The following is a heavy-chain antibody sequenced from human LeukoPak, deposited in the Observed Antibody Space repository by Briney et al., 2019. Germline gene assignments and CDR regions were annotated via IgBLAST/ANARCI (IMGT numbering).Heavy chain of an antibody. V-gene: IGHV4-39*01. CDR3: VKNQYISSGFAPYNYYMDV. CDR1: GGSLISSSYD. J-gene: IGHJ6*03. Sequence: SETLSLTCTVSGGSLISSSYDWGWIRQPPGKGLEWIGSNSYSGSTYYNPSLKSRVTISVDTSKNQFSLKLSSVTAADTAVYYCVKNQYISSGFAPYNYYMDVWGKGTTVTVSS. CDR2: NSYSGST. D-gene: IGHD3-22*01.